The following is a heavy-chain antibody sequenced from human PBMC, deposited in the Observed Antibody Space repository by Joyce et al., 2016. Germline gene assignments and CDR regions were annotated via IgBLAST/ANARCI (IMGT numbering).Heavy chain of an antibody. CDR1: GDSFSDTSYY. CDR2: IYNSETT. V-gene: IGHV4-61*01. Sequence: HLQESGPGLVKPSETLSLTCTISGDSFSDTSYYWSWIRQPPGKVLEWLGFIYNSETTHYNPSLGGRLSISAGAAKKQFSLRLTSVTSADTAVYYCATSLPSRVGGFQFFGLDVWGQGTTVIVS. CDR3: ATSLPSRVGGFQFFGLDV. D-gene: IGHD3-10*01. J-gene: IGHJ6*02.